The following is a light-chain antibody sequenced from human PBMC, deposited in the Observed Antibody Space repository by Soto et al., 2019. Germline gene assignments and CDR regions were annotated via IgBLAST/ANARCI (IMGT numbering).Light chain of an antibody. V-gene: IGKV1-39*01. CDR1: QSISSY. Sequence: DIQMTQSPSSLSASVRDRVTITCRASQSISSYLNWYQQKPGKAPKLLIYAASSLQSGVPSRFSGSGSGTDFSLTISTLQPEEFATYYCQQSYSTSWTCGQGTKVVIK. J-gene: IGKJ1*01. CDR3: QQSYSTSWT. CDR2: AAS.